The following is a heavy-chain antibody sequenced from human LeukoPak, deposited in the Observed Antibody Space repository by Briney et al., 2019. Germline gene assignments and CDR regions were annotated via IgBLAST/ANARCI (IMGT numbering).Heavy chain of an antibody. J-gene: IGHJ6*02. Sequence: ETLSLTCTVSGGSISSYYRSWIRQPAGKGLEWIGRIYTIGSTNYNTSLKSRVTMSVDTSKKPFSPKLSSVAAADTAVYYCARALTVTTFYYYYGMDVWGQGTTVTVSS. CDR1: GGSISSYY. V-gene: IGHV4-4*07. CDR2: IYTIGST. D-gene: IGHD4-17*01. CDR3: ARALTVTTFYYYYGMDV.